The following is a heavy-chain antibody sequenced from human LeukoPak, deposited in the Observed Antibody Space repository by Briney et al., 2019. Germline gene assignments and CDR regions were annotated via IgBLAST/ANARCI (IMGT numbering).Heavy chain of an antibody. D-gene: IGHD6-19*01. CDR3: AKVPPLGQWLVTLDFDY. CDR1: GFTFSSYA. V-gene: IGHV3-23*01. Sequence: PGGSLRLSCAASGFTFSSYAMSWVRQAPGKGLEWVSAISGSGGSTYYADSVKGRFTISRDNSKNTLYLQMNSLRAEDTAVYYCAKVPPLGQWLVTLDFDYWGQGTLVTVSS. CDR2: ISGSGGST. J-gene: IGHJ4*02.